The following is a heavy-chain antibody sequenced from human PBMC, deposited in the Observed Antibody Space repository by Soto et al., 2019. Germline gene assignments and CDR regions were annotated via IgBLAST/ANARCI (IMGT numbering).Heavy chain of an antibody. J-gene: IGHJ4*02. V-gene: IGHV3-11*01. CDR1: GFSFSDYY. D-gene: IGHD3-22*01. CDR2: ISSSGGII. CDR3: ARDLGYYASDGYFDY. Sequence: PGGSLRLSCAGSGFSFSDYYMSWIRQAPGKGLEWVSYISSSGGIIYYADSVKGRFTISRDNAKNSLYLQMNSLRAEDTAVYYCARDLGYYASDGYFDYWGQGTVVTVSS.